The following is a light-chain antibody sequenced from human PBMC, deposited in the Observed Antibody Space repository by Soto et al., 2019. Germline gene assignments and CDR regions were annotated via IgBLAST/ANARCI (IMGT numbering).Light chain of an antibody. CDR2: GAS. J-gene: IGKJ2*01. V-gene: IGKV3-20*01. CDR3: QQYGSPPYT. Sequence: ESVLTQSPCTLSVSPGERATLSCRASQSLSSSYLAWFQQRPGQAPRLLIYGASSRATGIPDRFSGSGSGTDFTLTISRLEPEDFAVYYCQQYGSPPYTFGQGTKLEIK. CDR1: QSLSSSY.